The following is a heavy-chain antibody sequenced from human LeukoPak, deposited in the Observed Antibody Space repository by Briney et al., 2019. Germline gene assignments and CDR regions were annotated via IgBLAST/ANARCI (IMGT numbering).Heavy chain of an antibody. D-gene: IGHD4-17*01. Sequence: GGSLRLYCAASGFTFSSYSMNWVRQAPGKGPALVSSISSSSSYIYYADSVKGRFTISRDNAKNSLYLQMNSLRAEDTAVYYCARGTVTTDAFDIWGQGTMVTVSS. CDR3: ARGTVTTDAFDI. CDR1: GFTFSSYS. CDR2: ISSSSSYI. V-gene: IGHV3-21*04. J-gene: IGHJ3*02.